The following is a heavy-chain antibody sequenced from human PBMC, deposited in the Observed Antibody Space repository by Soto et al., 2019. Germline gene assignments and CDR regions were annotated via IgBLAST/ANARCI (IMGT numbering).Heavy chain of an antibody. V-gene: IGHV4-59*08. J-gene: IGHJ5*02. CDR2: SYYSGST. Sequence: QVQLQESGPGLVKPSETLSLTCTVSGGSISSYYWCWIRQPPGKGLEWIGYSYYSGSTNYNPSLQSRVTIAVDTSKNQFSLKLGSVTAADTAVYYCARRWGRENWFDPWGQGTLVTVSS. D-gene: IGHD7-27*01. CDR3: ARRWGRENWFDP. CDR1: GGSISSYY.